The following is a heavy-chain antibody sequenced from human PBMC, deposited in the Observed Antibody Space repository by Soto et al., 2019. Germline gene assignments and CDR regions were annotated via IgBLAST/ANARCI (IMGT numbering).Heavy chain of an antibody. CDR3: ARYCSSTSCYYDAFDI. D-gene: IGHD2-2*01. CDR1: GFTFSSYS. J-gene: IGHJ3*02. CDR2: ISSSSSYI. Sequence: EVQLVESGGGLVKPGGSLRLSCAASGFTFSSYSMNWVRQAPGKGLEWVSSISSSSSYIYYADSVKGRFTISRDNAKNSLYLQMNSLRAEETAVYYCARYCSSTSCYYDAFDIWGQGTMVTVSS. V-gene: IGHV3-21*01.